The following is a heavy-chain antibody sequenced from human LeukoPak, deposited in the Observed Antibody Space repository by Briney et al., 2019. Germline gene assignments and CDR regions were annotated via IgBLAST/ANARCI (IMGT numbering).Heavy chain of an antibody. CDR1: GFTFSRHD. D-gene: IGHD6-13*01. V-gene: IGHV3-30*18. CDR3: AKGVSSSWSNDAFDI. Sequence: GGSLRLSCVASGFTFSRHDMNWVRQAPGKGLEWAAVISYDGSNKYYADSVKGRFTISRDNSKNTLYLQMNSLRTEDTAVYYCAKGVSSSWSNDAFDIWGQGTMVTVSS. CDR2: ISYDGSNK. J-gene: IGHJ3*02.